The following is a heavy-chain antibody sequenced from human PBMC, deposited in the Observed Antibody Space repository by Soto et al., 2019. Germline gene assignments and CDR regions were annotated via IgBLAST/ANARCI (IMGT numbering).Heavy chain of an antibody. D-gene: IGHD3-22*01. CDR2: ISGRGDDT. CDR3: ARAQPTYSSSYFDY. V-gene: IGHV3-23*01. Sequence: EVQLLESGGDLVQPGGSLRLSCAASGFTFSSYAMSWVRQAPGKGLEWVSTISGRGDDTYYTDSVKGRVTISRDNSKNTLYVHKNSLRAEDTAVYYCARAQPTYSSSYFDYWGQGTLVTVSS. J-gene: IGHJ4*02. CDR1: GFTFSSYA.